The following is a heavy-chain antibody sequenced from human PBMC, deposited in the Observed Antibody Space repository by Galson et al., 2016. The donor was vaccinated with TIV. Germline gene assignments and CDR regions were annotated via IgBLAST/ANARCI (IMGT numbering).Heavy chain of an antibody. Sequence: SLRRSCAASGFSLSHYEMIWVRLAPGKGLEWASYISTIGSKNKYYLDPVQGRFTMSRDSAKNSMYLQMDSLRVEDTAVYYCARDRRGSSGSLYFDKWGLGALVTVSS. D-gene: IGHD6-19*01. CDR2: ISTIGSKNK. CDR1: GFSLSHYE. J-gene: IGHJ4*02. CDR3: ARDRRGSSGSLYFDK. V-gene: IGHV3-48*03.